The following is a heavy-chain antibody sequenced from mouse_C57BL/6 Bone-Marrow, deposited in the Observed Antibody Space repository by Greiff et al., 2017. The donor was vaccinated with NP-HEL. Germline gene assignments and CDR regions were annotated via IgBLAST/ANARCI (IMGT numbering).Heavy chain of an antibody. J-gene: IGHJ4*01. Sequence: QVQLQQPGAELVMPGASVKLSCKASGYTFTSYWMHWVKQRPGQGLEWIGEIDPSDSYTKYNQKFKGKSTLTVDKSSSTAYMQLSSLTSEYSAVYYCARSVYYGSIYVRLYDAMDYWGQGTSVTVSS. CDR3: ARSVYYGSIYVRLYDAMDY. D-gene: IGHD1-1*01. CDR1: GYTFTSYW. CDR2: IDPSDSYT. V-gene: IGHV1-69*01.